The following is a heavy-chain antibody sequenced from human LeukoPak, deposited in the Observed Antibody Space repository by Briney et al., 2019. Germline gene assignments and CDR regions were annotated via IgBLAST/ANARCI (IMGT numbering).Heavy chain of an antibody. J-gene: IGHJ3*02. V-gene: IGHV3-74*01. Sequence: GGSLRLSCAASGFTVSSNYMSWVRQAPGKGLVWVSRINSDGSSTSYADSVKGRFTISRDNAKNTLYLQMNSLRAEDTAVYYCARVGASRAAFDIWGQGTMVTISS. CDR3: ARVGASRAAFDI. CDR2: INSDGSST. CDR1: GFTVSSNY. D-gene: IGHD1-26*01.